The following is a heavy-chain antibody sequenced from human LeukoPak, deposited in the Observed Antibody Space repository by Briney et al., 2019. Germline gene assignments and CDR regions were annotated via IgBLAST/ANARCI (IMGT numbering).Heavy chain of an antibody. V-gene: IGHV3-21*01. D-gene: IGHD1-1*01. CDR2: ISSHSDYI. J-gene: IGHJ4*02. CDR1: GFTFSSYS. Sequence: GGSLRLSCAASGFTFSSYSMNWVRQAPGKGLDWVSSISSHSDYITYSDSVKGRVTISRDNAKNSLYLQMNSLRPEDTAVYYCARFETTTPKDDYWGQGTLVTVSS. CDR3: ARFETTTPKDDY.